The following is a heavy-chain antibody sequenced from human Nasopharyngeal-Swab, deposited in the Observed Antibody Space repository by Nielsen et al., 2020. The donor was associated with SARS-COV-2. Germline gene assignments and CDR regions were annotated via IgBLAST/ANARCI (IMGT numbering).Heavy chain of an antibody. CDR1: GFTFSSYG. V-gene: IGHV3-30*18. D-gene: IGHD3-3*01. CDR2: ISYDGSNK. CDR3: AKAIHGSGYYTGYYYYGMDV. Sequence: GESLKISCAASGFTFSSYGMHWVRQAPGKGLEWVAVISYDGSNKYYADSVKGRFTISRDNSKNTLYLQMNSLRAGDTAVYYCAKAIHGSGYYTGYYYYGMDVWGQGTTVTVSS. J-gene: IGHJ6*02.